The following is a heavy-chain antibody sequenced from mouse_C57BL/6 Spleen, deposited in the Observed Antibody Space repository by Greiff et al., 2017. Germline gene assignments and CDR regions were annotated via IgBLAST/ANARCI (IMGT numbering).Heavy chain of an antibody. CDR2: IYPGDGDT. CDR3: ARPLTDWYFDV. J-gene: IGHJ1*03. Sequence: VKLMESGPELVKPGASVKISCKASGYAFSSSWMNWVNQRPGKGLEWIGRIYPGDGDTNYNGKFKGKATLTADKSSSTAYMQLSSLTSEDSAVYFCARPLTDWYFDVWGTGTTVTVSS. V-gene: IGHV1-82*01. CDR1: GYAFSSSW. D-gene: IGHD1-1*01.